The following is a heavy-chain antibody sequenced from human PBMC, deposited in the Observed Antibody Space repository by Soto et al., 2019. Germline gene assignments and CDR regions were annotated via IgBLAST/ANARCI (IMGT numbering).Heavy chain of an antibody. CDR2: ILPVFGTT. V-gene: IGHV1-69*06. D-gene: IGHD1-26*01. Sequence: SVKVSGKASGDTSSNYGVSWVRQVPGQGLEWMGGILPVFGTTTYARNFQGRITITADKSTSTVYMELTSLRSDDTATYYCARDPDEVVGTDYHYYGMDVWDQGATVTASS. J-gene: IGHJ6*02. CDR3: ARDPDEVVGTDYHYYGMDV. CDR1: GDTSSNYG.